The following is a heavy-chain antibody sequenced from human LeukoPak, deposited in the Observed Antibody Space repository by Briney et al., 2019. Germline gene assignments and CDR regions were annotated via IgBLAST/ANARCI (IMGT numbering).Heavy chain of an antibody. J-gene: IGHJ4*02. Sequence: GASLRLSCAASGFTFSSYAMSWVRQAPGKGLEWVSAISGSGGSTYYADSVKGRFTISRDNSTNTLYLQMNSLRAEDTAVYYCARRYDYVWGSYHTFDYWGQGTLVTVSS. D-gene: IGHD3-16*01. CDR3: ARRYDYVWGSYHTFDY. CDR1: GFTFSSYA. V-gene: IGHV3-23*01. CDR2: ISGSGGST.